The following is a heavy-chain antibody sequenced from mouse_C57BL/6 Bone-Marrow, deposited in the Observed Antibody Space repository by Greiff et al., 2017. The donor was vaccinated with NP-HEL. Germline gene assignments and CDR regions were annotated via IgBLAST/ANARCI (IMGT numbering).Heavy chain of an antibody. CDR3: ARRRRRRHYYAMDY. CDR2: LNPSSGYT. J-gene: IGHJ4*01. D-gene: IGHD2-12*01. Sequence: QVQLQQSGAELARPGASVKMSCKASGYTFTSYTMHWVKQRPGQGLEWIGYLNPSSGYTKYNQKFKDKATLTADKSSSTAYMQLSSLTSEDSAVYYCARRRRRRHYYAMDYWGQGTSVTVSS. CDR1: GYTFTSYT. V-gene: IGHV1-4*01.